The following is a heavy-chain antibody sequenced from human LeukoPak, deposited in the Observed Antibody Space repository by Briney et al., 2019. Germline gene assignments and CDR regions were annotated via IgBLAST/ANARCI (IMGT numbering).Heavy chain of an antibody. CDR3: ARRWSRDGYKPNFDY. CDR1: GGSISSYY. J-gene: IGHJ4*02. Sequence: SETLSLTCTVSGGSISSYYWSWIRQPPGKGLEWIGYIYYSGSTNYNPSLKSRVTISVDTSKNQFSLKLSSVTAADTAVYYCARRWSRDGYKPNFDYWGQGTLVTVSS. CDR2: IYYSGST. D-gene: IGHD5-24*01. V-gene: IGHV4-59*08.